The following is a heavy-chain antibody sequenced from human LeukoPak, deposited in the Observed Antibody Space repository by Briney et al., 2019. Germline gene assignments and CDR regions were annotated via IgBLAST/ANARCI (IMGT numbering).Heavy chain of an antibody. CDR1: GYTFTAYY. V-gene: IGHV1-2*02. CDR3: ARVKYNNNWSWFDP. J-gene: IGHJ5*02. D-gene: IGHD1-1*01. CDR2: INPNSGGT. Sequence: GASVKVSCKACGYTFTAYYMHWVRQAPGQGLEWMGWINPNSGGTNYAQNFQDRVTRTRDTSISTAYMELSRLRSDDTAVYFCARVKYNNNWSWFDPWGQGTQVTVSS.